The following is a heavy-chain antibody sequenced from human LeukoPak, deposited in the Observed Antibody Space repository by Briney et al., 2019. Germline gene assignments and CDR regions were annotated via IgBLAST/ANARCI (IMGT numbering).Heavy chain of an antibody. CDR1: GFTLSSYA. Sequence: GGSLRLSCAASGFTLSSYAMHWVRQAPGKGLEYVSAISSNGGSTYYANSVKGRFTISRDNSKNTLYLQMGSLRAEDMAVYYCARGQAYGGNSPFDYWGQGTLVTVSS. CDR3: ARGQAYGGNSPFDY. D-gene: IGHD4-23*01. V-gene: IGHV3-64*01. J-gene: IGHJ4*02. CDR2: ISSNGGST.